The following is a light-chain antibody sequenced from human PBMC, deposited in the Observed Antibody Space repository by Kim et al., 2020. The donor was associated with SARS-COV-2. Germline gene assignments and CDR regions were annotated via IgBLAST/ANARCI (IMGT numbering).Light chain of an antibody. Sequence: SYELTQPPSVSVSPGQTASITCSGDKLGDKFAYWYQQKPGQSPVLVIYQHSKRPSGIPARFSGSNSGSTATLTISGTQAMDEADYYCQAWDSSTAVFGGG. J-gene: IGLJ3*02. CDR2: QHS. V-gene: IGLV3-1*01. CDR1: KLGDKF. CDR3: QAWDSSTAV.